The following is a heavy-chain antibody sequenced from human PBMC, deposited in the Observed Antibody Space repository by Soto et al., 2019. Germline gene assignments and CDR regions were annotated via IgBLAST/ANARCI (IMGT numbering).Heavy chain of an antibody. D-gene: IGHD3-9*01. V-gene: IGHV2-5*02. J-gene: IGHJ4*02. Sequence: QITLKESGPTLVKPTQTLTLTCTFSGFSLSTTGVGVGWIRQPPEKALEWLTLIYWDDDKRYSPSLKSRLTITKDTSKNQVVLTMTNMDPVDTATYYCAQSSRILTGYTYYFDYWGQGALVTVSS. CDR2: IYWDDDK. CDR1: GFSLSTTGVG. CDR3: AQSSRILTGYTYYFDY.